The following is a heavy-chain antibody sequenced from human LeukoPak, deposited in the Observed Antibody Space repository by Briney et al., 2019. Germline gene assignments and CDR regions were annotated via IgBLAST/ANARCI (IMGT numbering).Heavy chain of an antibody. V-gene: IGHV3-21*01. CDR1: GFTFSSYS. CDR2: ISGSSYYI. J-gene: IGHJ3*02. CDR3: ARGKDIVVVEPSDAFDI. Sequence: GGSLRLSCAASGFTFSSYSMNWVRQAPGKGLEWVSSISGSSYYIYYADSVKGRFTISRDNAKNSLYLQMNSLRAEDTAVYYCARGKDIVVVEPSDAFDIWGQGTMVTVSS. D-gene: IGHD2-2*01.